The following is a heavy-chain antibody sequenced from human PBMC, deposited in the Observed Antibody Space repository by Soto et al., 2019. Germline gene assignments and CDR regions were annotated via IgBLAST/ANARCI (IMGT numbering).Heavy chain of an antibody. J-gene: IGHJ4*02. V-gene: IGHV1-69*01. Sequence: QVQLVQSGAEVRKTGSSVKVSCRAYGVTFTTHEFSWVRQAPGQGPEWMGGITPIFGTTKDAQKFQSRGTITADESTSTVYMELRSLRSDDTAVYYCARDQYRHGSGTYYVTGWDHWGQGTLVTVSS. CDR3: ARDQYRHGSGTYYVTGWDH. D-gene: IGHD3-10*01. CDR1: GVTFTTHE. CDR2: ITPIFGTT.